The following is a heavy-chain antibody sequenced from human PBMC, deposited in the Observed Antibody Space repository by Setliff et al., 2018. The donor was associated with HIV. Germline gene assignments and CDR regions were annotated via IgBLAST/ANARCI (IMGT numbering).Heavy chain of an antibody. V-gene: IGHV4-61*01. D-gene: IGHD6-6*01. CDR1: GDSVSSASYY. CDR2: IYYSGTT. CDR3: ASEAWTSYRSSSGYYYYYMDV. Sequence: SETLSLTCTVSGDSVSSASYYWSWIRQPPGKGLEWIGYIYYSGTTKYNPSLKSRVTISVDTSKNQFSLKLSSVTAEDTAVYYCASEAWTSYRSSSGYYYYYMDVWGKGPTVTVSS. J-gene: IGHJ6*03.